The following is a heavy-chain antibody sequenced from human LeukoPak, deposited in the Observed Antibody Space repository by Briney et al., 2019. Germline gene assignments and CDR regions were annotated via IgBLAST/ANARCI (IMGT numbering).Heavy chain of an antibody. CDR3: AKDALVVVVADSYFDY. D-gene: IGHD2-15*01. Sequence: GGSLRLSCAASGFTVSSNYMSWVRQAPGKGPEWVSLIYSGGNTYYADSVKGRFTISRDNSKNTVYLQMNSLRAEDTAVYYCAKDALVVVVADSYFDYWGQGTLVTVSS. J-gene: IGHJ4*02. CDR1: GFTVSSNY. V-gene: IGHV3-53*01. CDR2: IYSGGNT.